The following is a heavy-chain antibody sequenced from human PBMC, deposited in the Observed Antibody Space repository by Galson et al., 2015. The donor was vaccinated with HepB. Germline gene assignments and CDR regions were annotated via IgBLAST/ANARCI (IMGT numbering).Heavy chain of an antibody. Sequence: SLRLSCAASGFTFSSYAMSWVRQAPGKGLEWVSAISGSGGSTYYADSVKGRFTVSRDNSKNTLYLQMNSLKTEDTAMYYCMTVAYTVVTLPGDSWGQGTLVTVSS. CDR1: GFTFSSYA. V-gene: IGHV3-23*01. D-gene: IGHD4-23*01. CDR3: MTVAYTVVTLPGDS. CDR2: ISGSGGST. J-gene: IGHJ5*01.